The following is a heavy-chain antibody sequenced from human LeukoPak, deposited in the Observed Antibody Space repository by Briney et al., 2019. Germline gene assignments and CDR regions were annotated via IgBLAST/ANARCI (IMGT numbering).Heavy chain of an antibody. CDR2: ISAYNGNI. CDR3: ARDLGAAGTLSFFDY. CDR1: GYTCTSYG. D-gene: IGHD6-13*01. Sequence: ASVKVSCKASGYTCTSYGINWGRQAPGQGLEWMGWISAYNGNINYAQKFQGRVTMTTDTSTSTAYMELRSLRSDDTAVYYCARDLGAAGTLSFFDYWGQGTLVTVSS. V-gene: IGHV1-18*04. J-gene: IGHJ4*02.